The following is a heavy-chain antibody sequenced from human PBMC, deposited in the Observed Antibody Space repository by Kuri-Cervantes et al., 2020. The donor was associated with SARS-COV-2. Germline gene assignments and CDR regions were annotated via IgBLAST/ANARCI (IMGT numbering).Heavy chain of an antibody. D-gene: IGHD6-19*01. Sequence: SETLSLTCAVSGGSISNSNWWSWVRQPPGKGLEWIGEIYHSGSTNYNPSLKSRVTISVDKSKNQFSLKLSSVTAADTAVYYCAREGIAVAGHYYGMDVWGRGTTVTVSS. J-gene: IGHJ6*02. CDR3: AREGIAVAGHYYGMDV. CDR2: IYHSGST. V-gene: IGHV4-4*02. CDR1: GGSISNSNW.